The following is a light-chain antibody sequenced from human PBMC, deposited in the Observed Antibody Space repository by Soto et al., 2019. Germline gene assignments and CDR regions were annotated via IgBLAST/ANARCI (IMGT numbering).Light chain of an antibody. Sequence: QSVLTQPPSASGTPGQRVTISCSGSGSNIGSNYVYWYQQLPGTAPKLLIYGNDQRPSGVPDRFSGSKSGTSASLAISGHRSEDEANYYCATWDDSLSGPVFGGGTQLTVL. CDR1: GSNIGSNY. CDR3: ATWDDSLSGPV. CDR2: GND. V-gene: IGLV1-47*02. J-gene: IGLJ2*01.